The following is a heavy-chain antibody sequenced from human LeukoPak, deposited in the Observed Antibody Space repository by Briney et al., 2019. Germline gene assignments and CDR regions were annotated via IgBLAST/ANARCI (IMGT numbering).Heavy chain of an antibody. CDR1: GYSFTSYW. D-gene: IGHD2-21*02. CDR2: IYPGDSDT. Sequence: GESLKISCKGSGYSFTSYWIGWVRQMPGKGLEWMGTIYPGDSDTRYSPSFQGQVTISADKSISTAYLQWSSLKASDTAMYYCASTYCGGDCYGDAFDIWGQGTMVTVSS. V-gene: IGHV5-51*01. CDR3: ASTYCGGDCYGDAFDI. J-gene: IGHJ3*02.